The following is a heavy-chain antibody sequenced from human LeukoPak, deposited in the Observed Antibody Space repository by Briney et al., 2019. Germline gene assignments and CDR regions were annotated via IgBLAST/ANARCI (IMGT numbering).Heavy chain of an antibody. D-gene: IGHD5-18*01. CDR2: IYSGGST. Sequence: SGGSLRLSCAASGFTVSSNYMNWVRQAPGKGLEWVSVIYSGGSTYYADSVKGRFTVSRDNSKNTLYLQMNSLRAEDTAVYYCAREPTAMILWGQGTLVTVSS. J-gene: IGHJ4*02. CDR3: AREPTAMIL. CDR1: GFTVSSNY. V-gene: IGHV3-66*01.